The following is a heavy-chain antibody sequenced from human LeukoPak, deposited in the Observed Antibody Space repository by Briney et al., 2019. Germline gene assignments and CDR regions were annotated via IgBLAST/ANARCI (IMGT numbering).Heavy chain of an antibody. D-gene: IGHD5-24*01. Sequence: GGSLRLSCAASGFTFNDYYMSWVRQAPGKGLEWVSYISFTGTSAYYADSVKGRFTISRDNAKNSLYLQMNSLTAEDTAMYYCARSRDGSNSLDYWGQGTLVAVSS. J-gene: IGHJ4*02. CDR1: GFTFNDYY. CDR3: ARSRDGSNSLDY. V-gene: IGHV3-11*01. CDR2: ISFTGTSA.